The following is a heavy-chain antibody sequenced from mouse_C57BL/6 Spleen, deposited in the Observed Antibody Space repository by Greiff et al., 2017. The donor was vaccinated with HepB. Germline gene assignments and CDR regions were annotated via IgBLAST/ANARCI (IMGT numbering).Heavy chain of an antibody. D-gene: IGHD2-4*01. CDR3: TTGDYDEGLD. Sequence: EVQLQQSGTVLARPGASVKMSCKTSGYTFTSYWMHWVQQRPGQGLEWIGAIYPGNSDTSYNQKFKGKAKLTAVTSASTAYMELSSLTNEDSAVYYCTTGDYDEGLDWGQGTTLTVSS. CDR2: IYPGNSDT. CDR1: GYTFTSYW. J-gene: IGHJ2*01. V-gene: IGHV1-5*01.